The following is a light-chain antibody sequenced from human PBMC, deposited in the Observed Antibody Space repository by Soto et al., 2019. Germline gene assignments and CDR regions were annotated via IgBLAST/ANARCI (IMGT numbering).Light chain of an antibody. CDR1: QTISSN. J-gene: IGKJ4*01. CDR3: QQSSSTLVT. CDR2: AAS. Sequence: DIQMTQSPSALSASVGDRVTITCRASQTISSNLNWYQQKPGKAPKLLIYAASSLQSGVPSRFSGSGSGTDFTLTISSLQPEDFATYYCQQSSSTLVTFGRGTRVEMK. V-gene: IGKV1-39*01.